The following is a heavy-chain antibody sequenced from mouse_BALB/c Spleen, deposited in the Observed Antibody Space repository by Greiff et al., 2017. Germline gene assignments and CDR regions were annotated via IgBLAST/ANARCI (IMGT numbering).Heavy chain of an antibody. V-gene: IGHV1-69*02. CDR2: IYPSDSYT. CDR3: TRYGNYDWWFAY. CDR1: GYTFTSYW. Sequence: QVQLQQPGAELVRPGASVKLSCKASGYTFTSYWINWVKQRPGQGLEWIGNIYPSDSYTNYNQKFKDKATLTVDKSSSTAYMQLSSPTSEDSAVYYCTRYGNYDWWFAYWGQGTLVTVSA. D-gene: IGHD2-1*01. J-gene: IGHJ3*01.